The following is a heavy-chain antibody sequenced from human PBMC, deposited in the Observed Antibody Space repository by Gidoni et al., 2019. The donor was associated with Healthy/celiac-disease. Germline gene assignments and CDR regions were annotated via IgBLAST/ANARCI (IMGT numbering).Heavy chain of an antibody. Sequence: QVQLQQWGAGLLKPSETLSLTCAVYGGSFCGYYWSWIRQPPGKGLAWIGEINHSGSTNYNPSLKSRVTISVDTSKNQFSLKLSSVTAADTAVYYCARERKLAAAEIDYWGQGTLVTVSS. CDR2: INHSGST. CDR1: GGSFCGYY. CDR3: ARERKLAAAEIDY. V-gene: IGHV4-34*01. D-gene: IGHD6-13*01. J-gene: IGHJ4*02.